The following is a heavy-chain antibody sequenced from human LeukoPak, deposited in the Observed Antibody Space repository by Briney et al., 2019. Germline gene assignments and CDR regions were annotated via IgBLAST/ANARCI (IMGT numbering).Heavy chain of an antibody. CDR1: GGSIINYY. V-gene: IGHV4-4*07. J-gene: IGHJ6*03. CDR2: IYVTGST. Sequence: SETLSLTCTVSGGSIINYYWSWIRQPAGTGLEWVGRIYVTGSTIYNPSLQSRLSMSVDTSKNQFSLRLTSVTAADTAVYYCARLKYYDSTGYSPGYYMDVWGKGIAVTVSS. CDR3: ARLKYYDSTGYSPGYYMDV. D-gene: IGHD3-22*01.